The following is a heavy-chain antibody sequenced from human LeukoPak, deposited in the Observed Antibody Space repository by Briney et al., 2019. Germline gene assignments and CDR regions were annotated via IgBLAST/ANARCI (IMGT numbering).Heavy chain of an antibody. V-gene: IGHV3-23*01. Sequence: GGSLRLSCAASGFTFSSYAMSWVRQAPGKGLEWVSAISGSGGSTYYADSVKGRFTISRDNSKNTLYLQMNSLRAEDTAVYYCAKDRRQYSSSWYYFDYWGQGTLVTVSS. CDR1: GFTFSSYA. CDR2: ISGSGGST. CDR3: AKDRRQYSSSWYYFDY. J-gene: IGHJ4*02. D-gene: IGHD6-13*01.